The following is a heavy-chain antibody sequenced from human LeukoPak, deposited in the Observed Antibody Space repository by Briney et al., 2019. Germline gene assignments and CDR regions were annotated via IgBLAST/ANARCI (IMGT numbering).Heavy chain of an antibody. V-gene: IGHV3-23*01. CDR2: ISGSGGST. D-gene: IGHD3-10*01. CDR3: AKASSGELLFPYNWFDP. J-gene: IGHJ5*02. Sequence: GGSLRLSCAASGFTFSSYAMSWVRQAPGKGLEWVSAISGSGGSTYYADSVKGRFTISRDNSKNTLYLQMNSLRAEDTAVYYCAKASSGELLFPYNWFDPWGQGTLVTVSS. CDR1: GFTFSSYA.